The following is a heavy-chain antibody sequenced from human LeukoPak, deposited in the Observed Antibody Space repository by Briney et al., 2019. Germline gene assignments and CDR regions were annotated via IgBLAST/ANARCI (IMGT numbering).Heavy chain of an antibody. CDR1: GYPFTAYG. CDR2: ISANNGNT. J-gene: IGHJ5*02. CDR3: ARTVGDRADP. V-gene: IGHV1-18*01. D-gene: IGHD2-21*01. Sequence: GASVKVSCKASGYPFTAYGFIWVRQAPGLGLEGMGWISANNGNTKYGQKFQGRVTMTTDTTTETAYMELSSLRFDDTAIYYCARTVGDRADPWGQGSLVTVSS.